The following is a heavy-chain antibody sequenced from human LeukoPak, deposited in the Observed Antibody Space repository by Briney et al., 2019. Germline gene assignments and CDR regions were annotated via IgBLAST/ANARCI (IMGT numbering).Heavy chain of an antibody. CDR1: GYTFTGYY. CDR3: ARLGYCSGGSCSDQGDY. V-gene: IGHV1-2*04. J-gene: IGHJ4*02. CDR2: ISPDSGGT. D-gene: IGHD2-15*01. Sequence: ASVKVSCTASGYTFTGYYMHWVRQAPGQGLEWVGWISPDSGGTNYAQKFQGWVTMTRDTSISTDYMEMSRLRSDVTAGYYCARLGYCSGGSCSDQGDYWGQGTLVTVSS.